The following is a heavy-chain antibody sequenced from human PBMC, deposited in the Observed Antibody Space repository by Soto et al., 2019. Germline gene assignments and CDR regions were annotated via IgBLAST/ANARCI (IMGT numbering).Heavy chain of an antibody. V-gene: IGHV4-59*01. J-gene: IGHJ3*02. D-gene: IGHD2-2*01. CDR1: GGSISSYY. Sequence: QVQLQESGPGLVKPSETLSLTCTVSGGSISSYYWSWIRQPPGKGLEWIGYIYYSGSTNYNPSLKSRVTISVDTSKNQFSLKLSSVTAADTAVYYCARAAYCSSTSCYFPAFDIWGQGTMVTVSS. CDR3: ARAAYCSSTSCYFPAFDI. CDR2: IYYSGST.